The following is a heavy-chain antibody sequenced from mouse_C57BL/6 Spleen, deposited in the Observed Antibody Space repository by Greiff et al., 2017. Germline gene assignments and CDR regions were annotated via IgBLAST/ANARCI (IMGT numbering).Heavy chain of an antibody. V-gene: IGHV1-82*01. CDR1: GYAFSSSW. J-gene: IGHJ4*01. D-gene: IGHD2-4*01. Sequence: QVQLQQSGPELVKPGASVKISCKASGYAFSSSWMNWVKQRPGKGLEWIGRIYPGDGDTNYNGKFKGKATLTADKSSSTAYMQLSSLTSEDSAVYFCARGSIYYDYDYAMDYWGQGTSVTVSS. CDR2: IYPGDGDT. CDR3: ARGSIYYDYDYAMDY.